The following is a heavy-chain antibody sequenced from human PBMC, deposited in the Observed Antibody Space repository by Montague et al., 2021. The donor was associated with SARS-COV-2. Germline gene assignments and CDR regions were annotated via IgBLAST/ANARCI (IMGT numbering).Heavy chain of an antibody. D-gene: IGHD5-12*01. CDR2: IYTSGTT. CDR1: GGSISSGSYY. Sequence: TLSLTCTVSGGSISSGSYYWSWIRQPAGKRLEWIGRIYTSGTTDYSFSLKSRVTISVDTSKNQFSLKLTSVTAADTAVYYCARAHSGGWAHLDNWGQGSLVTVSS. J-gene: IGHJ4*02. V-gene: IGHV4-61*02. CDR3: ARAHSGGWAHLDN.